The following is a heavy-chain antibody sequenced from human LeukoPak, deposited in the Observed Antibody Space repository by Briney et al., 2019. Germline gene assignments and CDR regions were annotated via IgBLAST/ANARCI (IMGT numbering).Heavy chain of an antibody. J-gene: IGHJ6*03. CDR2: ISAYNGNT. V-gene: IGHV1-18*01. CDR3: ARLVQWLVDRRYMDV. CDR1: GYTFTSYG. D-gene: IGHD6-19*01. Sequence: ASVKVSCKASGYTFTSYGISWVRQAPGQGLEWMGWISAYNGNTNYAQKLQGRVTMTTDTSTSTAYMELRSLRSGDTAVYYCARLVQWLVDRRYMDVWGKGTTVTVSS.